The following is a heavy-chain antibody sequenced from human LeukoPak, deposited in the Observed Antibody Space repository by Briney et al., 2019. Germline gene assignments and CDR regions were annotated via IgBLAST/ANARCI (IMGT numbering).Heavy chain of an antibody. V-gene: IGHV1-46*01. J-gene: IGHJ4*02. Sequence: ASVTVSCTASGYTFTSYYMHWVRQAHGQGLEWMGIINPSGGSTSYAQKFQGRVTMTRDTSTSTVYMELSSLRSEDTAVYYCARGVGGATSLDYWGQGTLVTVSS. CDR2: INPSGGST. CDR3: ARGVGGATSLDY. D-gene: IGHD1-26*01. CDR1: GYTFTSYY.